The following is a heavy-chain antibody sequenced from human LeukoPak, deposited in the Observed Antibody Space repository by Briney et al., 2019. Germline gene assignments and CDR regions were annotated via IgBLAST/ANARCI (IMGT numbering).Heavy chain of an antibody. D-gene: IGHD5-24*01. CDR2: IYYSGST. V-gene: IGHV4-59*11. Sequence: SETLSLTCTVSGGSISSHYWSWIRQPPGKGLEWIGYIYYSGSTNYNPSLKSRVTISVDRSKNQFSLKLSSVTAADTAVYYCARAGWLQRSFDYWGQGTLVTVSS. CDR3: ARAGWLQRSFDY. CDR1: GGSISSHY. J-gene: IGHJ4*02.